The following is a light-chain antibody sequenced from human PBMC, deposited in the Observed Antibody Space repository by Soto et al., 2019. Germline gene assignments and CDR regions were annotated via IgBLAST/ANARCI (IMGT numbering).Light chain of an antibody. CDR1: QSIGVY. CDR2: AAS. J-gene: IGKJ2*01. CDR3: QQTYRIPNT. V-gene: IGKV1-39*01. Sequence: DIQMTQSPSSLSVSIGDRDTITCRSTQSIGVYLNWYQKKPGTPPKLLIYAASNLQSGVPSRFIGRGSWTDFTLTISSLQPADFASYYCQQTYRIPNTFGQGTQLEI.